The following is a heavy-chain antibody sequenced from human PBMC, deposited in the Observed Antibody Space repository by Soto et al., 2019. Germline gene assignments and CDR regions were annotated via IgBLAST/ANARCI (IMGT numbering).Heavy chain of an antibody. J-gene: IGHJ4*02. D-gene: IGHD4-17*01. CDR3: ARAGYGVPFDY. CDR1: GFTFSKYW. V-gene: IGHV3-7*03. Sequence: GGSLRLSCAASGFTFSKYWMNWVRQAPGKGLEWVANIKEDGSEIYYVASVRGRFTISRDNAKNSLYLQMNSLRAEDTALYYCARAGYGVPFDYWGRGTLVTVSS. CDR2: IKEDGSEI.